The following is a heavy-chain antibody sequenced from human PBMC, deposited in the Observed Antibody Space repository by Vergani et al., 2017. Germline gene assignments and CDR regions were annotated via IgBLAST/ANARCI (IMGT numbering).Heavy chain of an antibody. Sequence: QVQLVQSGAELKKPGSSVKVSCKASGGTFSSYAISWVRQAPGQGLEWMGRIIPILGIANYAQKFQGRVTITADKATSTAYMELSSLRSEDTAVYYCARGDIVVAYNWFDPWGQGTLVTVSS. CDR3: ARGDIVVAYNWFDP. V-gene: IGHV1-69*04. D-gene: IGHD2-15*01. CDR1: GGTFSSYA. J-gene: IGHJ5*02. CDR2: IIPILGIA.